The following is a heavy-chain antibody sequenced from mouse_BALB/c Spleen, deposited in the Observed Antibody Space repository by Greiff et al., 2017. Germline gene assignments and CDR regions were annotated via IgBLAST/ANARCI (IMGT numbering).Heavy chain of an antibody. V-gene: IGHV5-9-4*01. CDR2: ISSGGSYT. D-gene: IGHD1-1*01. Sequence: DVQLVESGGGLVKPGGSLKLSCAASGFTFSSYAMSWVRQSPEKRLEWVAEISSGGSYTYYPDTVTGRFTISRDNAKNTLYLEMSSLRSEDTAMYYCAREGDFGTVVTMDYWGQGTSVTVSS. CDR3: AREGDFGTVVTMDY. J-gene: IGHJ4*01. CDR1: GFTFSSYA.